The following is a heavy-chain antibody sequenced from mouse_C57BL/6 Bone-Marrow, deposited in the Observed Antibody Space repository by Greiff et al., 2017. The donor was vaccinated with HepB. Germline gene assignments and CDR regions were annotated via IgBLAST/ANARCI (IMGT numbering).Heavy chain of an antibody. Sequence: VQLQQSGAELVKPGASVKMSCKASGYTFTSYWITWVKQRPGQGLEWIGDIYPGSGSTNYNEKFKSKATLTVDTSSSTAYMQLSSLTSEDSAVYYCARALYGNGLDYWGQGTTLTVSS. V-gene: IGHV1-55*01. CDR3: ARALYGNGLDY. J-gene: IGHJ2*01. CDR2: IYPGSGST. CDR1: GYTFTSYW. D-gene: IGHD2-1*01.